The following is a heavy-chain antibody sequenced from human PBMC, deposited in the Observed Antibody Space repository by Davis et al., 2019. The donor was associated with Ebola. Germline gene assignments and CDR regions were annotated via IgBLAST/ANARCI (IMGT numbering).Heavy chain of an antibody. Sequence: SLKISCAASGFTFDDYAMHWVRQAPGKGLEWVSGISWNSGSIGYADSVKGRFTISRDNAKNSLYLQMNSLRAEDTALYYCAKDLGGAAAGTYYYYYGMDVWGQGTTVTVSS. CDR1: GFTFDDYA. V-gene: IGHV3-9*01. CDR2: ISWNSGSI. CDR3: AKDLGGAAAGTYYYYYGMDV. D-gene: IGHD6-13*01. J-gene: IGHJ6*02.